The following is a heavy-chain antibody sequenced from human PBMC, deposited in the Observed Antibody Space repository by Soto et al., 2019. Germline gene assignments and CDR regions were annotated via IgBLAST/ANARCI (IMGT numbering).Heavy chain of an antibody. CDR2: IYYSGST. V-gene: IGHV4-31*02. Sequence: SETLSLTCTVSGGSISSGGYYWSWIRQHPGKGLEWIGYIYYSGSTNYNPSLKSRVTISVDTSKNQLSLKLSSVTAADTAVYYCARRYGYYFDYWGQGTLVTVS. CDR3: ARRYGYYFDY. CDR1: GGSISSGGYY. D-gene: IGHD3-9*01. J-gene: IGHJ4*02.